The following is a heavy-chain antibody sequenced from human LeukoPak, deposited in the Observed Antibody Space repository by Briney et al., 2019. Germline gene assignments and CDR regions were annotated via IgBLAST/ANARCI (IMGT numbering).Heavy chain of an antibody. D-gene: IGHD2-2*02. Sequence: PGGSLLLSCAASGFTFSSYGMHWVRQAPGKGLEWVAFIRYDGSNKYYADSVKGRFTISRDNSKNTLYLQMNSLRAEDTAVYYCAKQIVVVPAAIPPLDYWGQGTLVTVSS. V-gene: IGHV3-30*02. CDR1: GFTFSSYG. J-gene: IGHJ4*02. CDR2: IRYDGSNK. CDR3: AKQIVVVPAAIPPLDY.